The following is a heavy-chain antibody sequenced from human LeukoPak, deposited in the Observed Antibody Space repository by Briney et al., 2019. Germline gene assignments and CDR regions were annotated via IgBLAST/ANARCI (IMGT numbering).Heavy chain of an antibody. CDR3: ASGIAARREAFYYYYYYMDV. J-gene: IGHJ6*03. V-gene: IGHV5-51*01. D-gene: IGHD6-6*01. CDR2: TYPGDSDT. Sequence: GESLKISCKGSGYSFTSYWIGWVRQMPGKGLEWMGITYPGDSDTRYSPSFQGQVTISADKSISTAYLQWSSLKASDTAMYYCASGIAARREAFYYYYYYMDVWGKGTTVTVSS. CDR1: GYSFTSYW.